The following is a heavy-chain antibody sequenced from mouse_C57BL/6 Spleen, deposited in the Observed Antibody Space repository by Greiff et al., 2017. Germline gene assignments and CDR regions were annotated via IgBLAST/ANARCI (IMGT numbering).Heavy chain of an antibody. V-gene: IGHV1-72*01. CDR1: GYTFTSYW. CDR2: IDPNRGGT. D-gene: IGHD2-1*01. Sequence: QVQLQQPGAELVKPGASVKLSCKASGYTFTSYWMHWVKQRPGRGLEWIGKIDPNRGGTKYIEKFKSKATLPVDKPSRTAYMQLSSLTSEDSAVYSGARGNYGNYGWFAYWGQGTVVTVSA. CDR3: ARGNYGNYGWFAY. J-gene: IGHJ3*01.